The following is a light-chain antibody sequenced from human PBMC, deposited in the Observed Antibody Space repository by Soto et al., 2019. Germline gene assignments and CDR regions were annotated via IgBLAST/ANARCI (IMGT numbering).Light chain of an antibody. V-gene: IGKV1-5*01. J-gene: IGKJ5*01. CDR3: QKFHSFPIT. Sequence: DIQMTQSPSTLSASAGDRVTITCRASQSITIWLAWYQQKPGKAPKLLIYAASTLESGVPSRFSGSGSGTEFTLTISSLQPDDFATYYCQKFHSFPITFGQGTRLEIK. CDR2: AAS. CDR1: QSITIW.